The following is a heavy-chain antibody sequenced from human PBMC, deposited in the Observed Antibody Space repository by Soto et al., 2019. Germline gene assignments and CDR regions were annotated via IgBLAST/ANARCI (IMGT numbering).Heavy chain of an antibody. CDR1: GGSVCSGPYH. J-gene: IGHJ4*02. CDR3: MRSHGAY. Sequence: QVQLQESGPGLVKTSETLSLTCTVSGGSVCSGPYHWNWVRQPPGKGLEWIGHISYSGTANYNPSLRGRVIMATDTSMNQFSLRLTSVTAADTAVYYCMRSHGAYWGQGALVTVSP. D-gene: IGHD2-8*01. V-gene: IGHV4-61*01. CDR2: ISYSGTA.